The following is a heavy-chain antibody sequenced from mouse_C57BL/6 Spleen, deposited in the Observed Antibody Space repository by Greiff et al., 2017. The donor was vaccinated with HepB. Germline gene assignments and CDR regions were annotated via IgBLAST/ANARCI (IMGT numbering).Heavy chain of an antibody. CDR2: IRSKSNNYAT. J-gene: IGHJ2*01. CDR3: VRQGGYSSFDY. CDR1: GFSFNTYA. V-gene: IGHV10-1*01. D-gene: IGHD2-3*01. Sequence: EVKLVESGGGLVQPKGSLKLSCAASGFSFNTYAMNWVRQAPGKGLEWVARIRSKSNNYATYYADSVKDRFTISRDDSESMLYLQMNNLKTEDTAMYYCVRQGGYSSFDYWGQGTTLTVSS.